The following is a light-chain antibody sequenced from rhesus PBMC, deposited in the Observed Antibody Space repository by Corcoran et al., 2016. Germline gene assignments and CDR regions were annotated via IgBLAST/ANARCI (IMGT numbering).Light chain of an antibody. Sequence: DIQMTQSPSSLSASVGDRVTITCRASQGITNDLAWYQQKPGETPKLLIYEASSLQSGIPSRFSGSGSGTDFTLTISSLQSEDFATYYCLQHNSYPFTFGPGTKLDIK. CDR1: QGITND. J-gene: IGKJ3*01. CDR3: LQHNSYPFT. V-gene: IGKV1-25*01. CDR2: EAS.